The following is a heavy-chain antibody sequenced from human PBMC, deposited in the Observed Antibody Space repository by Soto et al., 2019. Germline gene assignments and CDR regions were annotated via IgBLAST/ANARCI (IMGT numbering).Heavy chain of an antibody. CDR3: ARDLSSGWCDY. D-gene: IGHD6-19*01. J-gene: IGHJ4*02. Sequence: GGSLRLSCAASGFTFSSYAMHWVRQAPGKGLEWVAVISYDGSNKYYADSVKGRFTISRDNSKNTLYLQMNSLRAEDTAVYYCARDLSSGWCDYWGQGTLVTVSS. CDR1: GFTFSSYA. CDR2: ISYDGSNK. V-gene: IGHV3-30-3*01.